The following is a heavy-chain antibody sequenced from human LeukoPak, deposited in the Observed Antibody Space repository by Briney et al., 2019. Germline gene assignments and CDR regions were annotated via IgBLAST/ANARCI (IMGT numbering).Heavy chain of an antibody. CDR3: ARLGEKADFDY. J-gene: IGHJ4*02. CDR2: IKQDGSES. Sequence: PGGSLRLSCAASGFTFNSYWMSWVRQAPGKGLEWVAIIKQDGSESYYVDSVKGRFTFSRDNAKNSLYLQINSLRAEDTAVYYCARLGEKADFDYWGQGTLVTVSS. CDR1: GFTFNSYW. V-gene: IGHV3-7*01. D-gene: IGHD3-16*01.